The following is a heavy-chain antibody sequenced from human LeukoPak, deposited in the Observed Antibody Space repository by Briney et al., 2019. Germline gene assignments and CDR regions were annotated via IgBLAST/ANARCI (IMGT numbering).Heavy chain of an antibody. CDR3: ARGDVHYYYYMDV. Sequence: ASVKVSCKASGYTFTGYYTHWVRQAPGQGLEWMGWINPNSGGTNYAQKFQGRVTMTRDTSISTAYMELSRLRSDDTAVYYCARGDVHYYYYMDVWGKGTTVTISS. J-gene: IGHJ6*03. CDR1: GYTFTGYY. D-gene: IGHD6-6*01. CDR2: INPNSGGT. V-gene: IGHV1-2*02.